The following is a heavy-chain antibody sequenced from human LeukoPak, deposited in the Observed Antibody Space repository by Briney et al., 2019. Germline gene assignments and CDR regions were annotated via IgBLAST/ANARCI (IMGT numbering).Heavy chain of an antibody. Sequence: GGSLRLSCAASGVTFSSYAMCWVRQAPGQGLEWVSAISGSGGSTYYADSVKGRFTISRDNSKNTLYLQMNSLRAEDTAVYYCAKDGPMVRGTHDYWGQGTLVTVSS. V-gene: IGHV3-23*01. CDR1: GVTFSSYA. J-gene: IGHJ4*02. CDR3: AKDGPMVRGTHDY. D-gene: IGHD3-10*01. CDR2: ISGSGGST.